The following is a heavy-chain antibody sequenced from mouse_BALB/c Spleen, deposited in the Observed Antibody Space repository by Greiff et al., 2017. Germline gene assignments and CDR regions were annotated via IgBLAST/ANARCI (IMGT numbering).Heavy chain of an antibody. Sequence: DVMLVESGGGLVKPGGSLKLSCAASGFAFSSYDMSWVRQTPEKRLEWVAYISSGGGSTYYPDTVKGRFTISRDNAKNTLYLQMSSLKSEDTAMYYCARQDGYYAYAMDYWGQGTSVTVSS. CDR3: ARQDGYYAYAMDY. CDR2: ISSGGGST. CDR1: GFAFSSYD. D-gene: IGHD2-3*01. V-gene: IGHV5-12-1*01. J-gene: IGHJ4*01.